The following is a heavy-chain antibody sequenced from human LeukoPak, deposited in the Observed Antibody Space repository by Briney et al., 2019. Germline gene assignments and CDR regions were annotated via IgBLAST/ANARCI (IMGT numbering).Heavy chain of an antibody. CDR3: AKDDATGKTSDAFDI. J-gene: IGHJ3*02. Sequence: GGSLRLSCAASGFTFSSYAMSWVRQAPGKGLEWVSGISGSGGTTYYADSVKGQFTISRDNSKNTLYLQMNSLRAEDTAVYYCAKDDATGKTSDAFDIWGQGTMVTVSS. CDR2: ISGSGGTT. V-gene: IGHV3-23*01. CDR1: GFTFSSYA. D-gene: IGHD1-1*01.